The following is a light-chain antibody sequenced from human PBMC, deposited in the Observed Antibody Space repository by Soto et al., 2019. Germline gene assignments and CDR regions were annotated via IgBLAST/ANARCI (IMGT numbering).Light chain of an antibody. CDR3: HQYGGSPTWT. V-gene: IGKV3-20*01. CDR2: GAS. Sequence: EIVLTQSPGTLSLSPGERATLSCRASQTVSSSYLAWYQQKPGQAPRLLMYGASSRAPGIPDRFSGSGSGTDFSLTISRLEPEDFAVYYCHQYGGSPTWTFGQGTKVENK. J-gene: IGKJ1*01. CDR1: QTVSSSY.